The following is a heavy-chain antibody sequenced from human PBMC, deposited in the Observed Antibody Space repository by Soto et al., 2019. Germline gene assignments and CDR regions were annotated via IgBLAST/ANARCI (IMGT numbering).Heavy chain of an antibody. V-gene: IGHV3-30*18. Sequence: QVQLVESGGGVVQPGRSLRLSCAASGFTFSSYGMHWVRQAPGKGLEWVAVISYDGSNKYYADSVKCRFTISRDNSKNTLYLQVNSLRAEDTAVYYCAKGSSSWYEGWSYYVGYWGQGTLVPVSS. CDR1: GFTFSSYG. J-gene: IGHJ4*01. D-gene: IGHD6-13*01. CDR2: ISYDGSNK. CDR3: AKGSSSWYEGWSYYVGY.